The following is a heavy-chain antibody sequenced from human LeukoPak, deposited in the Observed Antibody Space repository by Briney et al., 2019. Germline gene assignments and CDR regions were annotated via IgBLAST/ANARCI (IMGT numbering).Heavy chain of an antibody. D-gene: IGHD2-21*01. CDR3: AGTTYSLFDY. CDR2: IYHGGST. Sequence: SETLSLTCAVSGGSIRSSNWWSWVRQPPGKGLEWIGEIYHGGSTNYNPSLQSRVTISVDTSKNQFSLKLSSVTAADTAVYYCAGTTYSLFDYWGQGTLVTVSS. J-gene: IGHJ4*02. CDR1: GGSIRSSNW. V-gene: IGHV4-4*02.